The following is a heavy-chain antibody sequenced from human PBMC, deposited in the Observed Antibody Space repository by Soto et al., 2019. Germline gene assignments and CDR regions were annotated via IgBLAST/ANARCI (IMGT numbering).Heavy chain of an antibody. Sequence: QVQLVQSGAEVKKPGASVKVSCRASGYTFISYYTHWVRQAPGQGLEWMGMINPSGGTTSYAQKFQGRVTITRDTSTSTVYMELSGLRSENTAVYYCARSWWGTDRLLAYNWLGPWGQGTLVTVSS. V-gene: IGHV1-46*03. J-gene: IGHJ5*02. D-gene: IGHD2-8*02. CDR2: INPSGGTT. CDR3: ARSWWGTDRLLAYNWLGP. CDR1: GYTFISYY.